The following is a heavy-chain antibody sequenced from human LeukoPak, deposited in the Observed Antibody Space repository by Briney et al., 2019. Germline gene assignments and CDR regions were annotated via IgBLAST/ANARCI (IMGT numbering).Heavy chain of an antibody. Sequence: TLSLTCTVSGGSISSYYWSWIRQPPGKALERLALIDWDDDKYYSTSLKTRLTISKDTSKNQVVLTMTNMDPVDTATYYCARGSGSGCDYWGQGTLVTVSS. J-gene: IGHJ4*02. V-gene: IGHV2-70*18. D-gene: IGHD6-19*01. CDR2: IDWDDDK. CDR3: ARGSGSGCDY. CDR1: GGSISSYYW.